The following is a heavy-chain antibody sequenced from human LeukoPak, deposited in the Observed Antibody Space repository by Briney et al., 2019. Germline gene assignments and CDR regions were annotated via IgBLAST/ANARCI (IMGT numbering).Heavy chain of an antibody. CDR2: IRQEGSEK. V-gene: IGHV3-7*01. CDR1: GSTFTDYW. CDR3: ARDGTAAGLYFDL. D-gene: IGHD6-13*01. Sequence: GGSLRLSCEVSGSTFTDYWMNWVRQAPGKGPEWVASIRQEGSEKTYVDSVKGRVTISRDNTKNSLSLQLNGLRAEDTAVYYCARDGTAAGLYFDLWGQGTLVTVSS. J-gene: IGHJ4*01.